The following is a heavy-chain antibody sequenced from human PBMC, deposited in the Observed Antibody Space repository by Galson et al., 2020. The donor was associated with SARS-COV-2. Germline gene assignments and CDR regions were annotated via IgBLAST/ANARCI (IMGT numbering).Heavy chain of an antibody. Sequence: SETLSLTCAVSGGSIGSGAYSWSWIRRPPGKGLEWIGYIYHSGSTYYNSSLKSRVTMSVDMSKNQFSLKLNSVTAADTAVYYCARDLRGWFDPWGQGTLVTVSS. CDR1: GGSIGSGAYS. J-gene: IGHJ5*02. CDR2: IYHSGST. V-gene: IGHV4-30-2*01. CDR3: ARDLRGWFDP.